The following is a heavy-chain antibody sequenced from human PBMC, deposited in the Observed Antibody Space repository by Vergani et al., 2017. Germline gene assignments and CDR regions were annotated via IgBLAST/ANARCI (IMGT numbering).Heavy chain of an antibody. V-gene: IGHV4-34*01. J-gene: IGHJ5*02. CDR2: INHSGST. D-gene: IGHD2-2*01. CDR1: GGSFSGYY. Sequence: QVQLQQWGAGLLKPSETLSLTCAVYGGSFSGYYWSWIRQPPGKGLEWIGEINHSGSTNYNPSLKSRVTISVDTSKNQFSLKLSSVTAADTAVYYCARTICSSTSCYEGGWFDPWGQGTLVTVSS. CDR3: ARTICSSTSCYEGGWFDP.